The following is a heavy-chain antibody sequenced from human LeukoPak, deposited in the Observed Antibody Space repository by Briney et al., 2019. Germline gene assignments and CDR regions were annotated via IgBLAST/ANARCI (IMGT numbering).Heavy chain of an antibody. D-gene: IGHD3-10*01. Sequence: ASVKVSCKASGYTFTAYYIHWVRQATGQGLEWMGWINPKTGGTNYAQKFQGRVTMTRDTSISTTYMELSRLTFDDAAVYYCARDRSKDDYWGQGTLVTVSS. CDR2: INPKTGGT. CDR1: GYTFTAYY. J-gene: IGHJ4*02. V-gene: IGHV1-2*02. CDR3: ARDRSKDDY.